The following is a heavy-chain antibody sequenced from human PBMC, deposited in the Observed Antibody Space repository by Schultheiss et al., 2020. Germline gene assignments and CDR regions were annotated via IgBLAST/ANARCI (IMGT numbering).Heavy chain of an antibody. J-gene: IGHJ6*02. V-gene: IGHV3-74*01. D-gene: IGHD6-6*01. CDR2: IYNDGSDT. CDR1: GFTFSSYW. CDR3: TTTIAARRYYYGMDV. Sequence: GGSLRLSCAASGFTFSSYWMHWVRQAPGKGLVWVSRIYNDGSDTSYADSVKGRFTISRDNVRNTVYLQMNSLKTEDTAVYYCTTTIAARRYYYGMDVWGQGTTVTGSS.